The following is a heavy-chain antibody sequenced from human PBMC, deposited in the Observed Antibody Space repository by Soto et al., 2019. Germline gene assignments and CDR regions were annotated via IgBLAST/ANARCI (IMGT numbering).Heavy chain of an antibody. CDR3: AKDLQQWSPGGFDY. D-gene: IGHD6-19*01. CDR2: ISGNSGNT. Sequence: PGGSLRLSCAASGFTSSSYAMTWARQAPGKGLEWVSSISGNSGNTYYTDSVKGRFTISRDASKNTVLLQTGSLRAEDTAVYYCAKDLQQWSPGGFDYWGQGTRVTVSS. CDR1: GFTSSSYA. V-gene: IGHV3-23*01. J-gene: IGHJ4*02.